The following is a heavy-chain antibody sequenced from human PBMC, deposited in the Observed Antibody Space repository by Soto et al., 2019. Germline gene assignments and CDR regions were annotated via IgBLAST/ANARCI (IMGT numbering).Heavy chain of an antibody. CDR2: IYTSGST. CDR3: ARNNWNDEGYYGMDV. J-gene: IGHJ6*02. V-gene: IGHV4-4*07. Sequence: SETLSLTCTVSGGSISSYCWSWIGQPAGKGLEWIGRIYTSGSTNYNPSLKSRVTMSVDTSKNQFSLKLSSVTAADTAVYYCARNNWNDEGYYGMDVWGQGTTVTVSS. CDR1: GGSISSYC. D-gene: IGHD1-20*01.